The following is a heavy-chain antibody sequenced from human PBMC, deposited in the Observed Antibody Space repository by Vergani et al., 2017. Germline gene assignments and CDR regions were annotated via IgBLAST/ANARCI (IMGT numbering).Heavy chain of an antibody. D-gene: IGHD5-12*01. V-gene: IGHV4-34*01. CDR1: GGSFSGYY. J-gene: IGHJ4*02. CDR3: ASDSGYAYDY. Sequence: QVQLQQWGAGLLKPSETLSLTCAVYGGSFSGYYWSWIRQPPGKGLEGIGEINHSGSTNYNPSLKSRVIISVDTSKNQFSLKLSSVTAADTAVYYCASDSGYAYDYWGQGTLVTVSS. CDR2: INHSGST.